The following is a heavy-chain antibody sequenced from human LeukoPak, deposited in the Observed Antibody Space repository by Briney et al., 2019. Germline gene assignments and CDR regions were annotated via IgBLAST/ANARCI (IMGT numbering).Heavy chain of an antibody. Sequence: PGGSLRLSCAASGFSFSTYWMSWVRQAPGKGLEWVANIKQDGNEKYYADSVKGRFTISRDNAKNSLYLQMNSLRAEDTAVFYCARTPFNIVVVPAAIEVQSNFYMDVWGKGTTVTISS. V-gene: IGHV3-7*03. CDR3: ARTPFNIVVVPAAIEVQSNFYMDV. J-gene: IGHJ6*03. CDR2: IKQDGNEK. D-gene: IGHD2-2*01. CDR1: GFSFSTYW.